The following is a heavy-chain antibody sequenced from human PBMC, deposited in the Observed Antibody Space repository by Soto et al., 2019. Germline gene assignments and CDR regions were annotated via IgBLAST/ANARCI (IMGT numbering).Heavy chain of an antibody. CDR1: GFTFSNAW. D-gene: IGHD5-12*01. V-gene: IGHV3-15*01. Sequence: TGGSLRLSCAASGFTFSNAWMSWVRQAPGKGLEWVGRIKSKTDGGTTDYAAPVKGRFTISRDDSKNTLYLQMNSLKTEDTAVYYCTTESGLELYGGVDFDYWGQGTLVTVSS. J-gene: IGHJ4*02. CDR2: IKSKTDGGTT. CDR3: TTESGLELYGGVDFDY.